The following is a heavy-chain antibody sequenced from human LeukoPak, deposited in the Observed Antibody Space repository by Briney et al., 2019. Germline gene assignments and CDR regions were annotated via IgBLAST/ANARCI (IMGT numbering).Heavy chain of an antibody. V-gene: IGHV4-59*01. CDR3: ARRRRYSSGPGYFQH. J-gene: IGHJ1*01. CDR1: GGSISTYY. CDR2: IYHSGST. Sequence: SETLSLTCTVSGGSISTYYWNWIRQPPGKGLERIGYIYHSGSTNYNPSLQSRVTISVDTSKNQFSLNLNSVTAADTAVYYYARRRRYSSGPGYFQHWGQGTLVTVSS. D-gene: IGHD6-19*01.